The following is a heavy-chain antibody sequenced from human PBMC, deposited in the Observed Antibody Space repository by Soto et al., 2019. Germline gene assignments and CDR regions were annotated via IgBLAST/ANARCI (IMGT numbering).Heavy chain of an antibody. CDR3: AKLRYFDWSAYNWFEY. CDR2: MYHSGST. J-gene: IGHJ5*01. D-gene: IGHD3-9*01. CDR1: GGSISSGGYS. Sequence: SETLSLTCAVPGGSISSGGYSWSWIRQPPGKGLEWIGYMYHSGSTYYNPSLKSRATISIDRSKNQFSLKLSSVTAADTAVYYCAKLRYFDWSAYNWFEYWGQGTPVTVSS. V-gene: IGHV4-30-2*01.